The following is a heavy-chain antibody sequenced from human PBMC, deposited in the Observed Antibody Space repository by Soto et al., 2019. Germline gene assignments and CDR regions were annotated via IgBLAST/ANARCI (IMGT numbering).Heavy chain of an antibody. CDR2: IFWDDDK. D-gene: IGHD3-16*01. Sequence: QITLKESGPTLVKPTETLTLTCTFSGFSLSSPGVGVGWIRQSPGKTLEGLALIFWDDDKRYSPSLKSRVTVTQDTSKPQFVLTMTNMDPVDTATYSCALRPYLSPYSFDYWGQGTLVTVSS. V-gene: IGHV2-5*02. CDR1: GFSLSSPGVG. J-gene: IGHJ4*02. CDR3: ALRPYLSPYSFDY.